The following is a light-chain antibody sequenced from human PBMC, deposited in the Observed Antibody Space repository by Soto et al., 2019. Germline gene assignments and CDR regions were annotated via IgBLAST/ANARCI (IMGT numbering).Light chain of an antibody. CDR1: QSVSSSY. Sequence: EIVLTQSPGTLSLSPGERATLSCRASQSVSSSYLAWYQQKPGQAPRLLIYGASSRATGIPDRFSVSASGTDFTITISRLEHEDVAVYYCQHYGTSALFGPGTKVDIK. CDR2: GAS. CDR3: QHYGTSAL. V-gene: IGKV3-20*01. J-gene: IGKJ3*01.